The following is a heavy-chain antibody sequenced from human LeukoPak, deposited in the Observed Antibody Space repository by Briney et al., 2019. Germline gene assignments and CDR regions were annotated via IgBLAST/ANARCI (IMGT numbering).Heavy chain of an antibody. D-gene: IGHD6-13*01. J-gene: IGHJ6*03. V-gene: IGHV3-20*04. CDR1: GFTFDDYG. Sequence: GGSLRLSCAASGFTFDDYGMSWVRQAPGKGLEWVSGINWNGGSTGYADSVKGRFTISRDNAKNSLYLQMNSLRAEDTALYYCARANGYSSSWYDYYMDVWGKGTTVTVSS. CDR2: INWNGGST. CDR3: ARANGYSSSWYDYYMDV.